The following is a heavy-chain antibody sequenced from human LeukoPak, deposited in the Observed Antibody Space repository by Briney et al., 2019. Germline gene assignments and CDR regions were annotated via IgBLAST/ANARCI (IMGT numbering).Heavy chain of an antibody. CDR3: ARVGGYLLYYYYMDV. D-gene: IGHD1-26*01. Sequence: ASVKVSCKASGYTFTSYGISWVRQAPGQGLEWMGWISAYNGNTNYAQKLQGRATMTTDTSTSTAHMELRSLRSDDTAVYYCARVGGYLLYYYYMDVWGKGTTVTVSS. J-gene: IGHJ6*03. CDR2: ISAYNGNT. V-gene: IGHV1-18*01. CDR1: GYTFTSYG.